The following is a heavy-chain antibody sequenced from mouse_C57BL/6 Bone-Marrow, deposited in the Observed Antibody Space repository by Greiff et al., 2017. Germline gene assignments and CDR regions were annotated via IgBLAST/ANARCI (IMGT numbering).Heavy chain of an antibody. CDR2: IDPSDSYT. J-gene: IGHJ3*01. CDR3: ARVDYDDCAY. D-gene: IGHD2-4*01. CDR1: GYTFTSYW. V-gene: IGHV1-69*01. Sequence: QVQLQQPGAELVMPGASVKLSCKASGYTFTSYWMHWVKQRPGQGLEWIGEIDPSDSYTNYNQKFKGKSTLTVDKSSSTAYMQLSSLTSEDSAVYYCARVDYDDCAYWGQGTRVTVSA.